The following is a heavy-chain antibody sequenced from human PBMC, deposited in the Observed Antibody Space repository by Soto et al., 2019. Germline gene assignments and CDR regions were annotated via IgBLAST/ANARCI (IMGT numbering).Heavy chain of an antibody. CDR3: ATDSNYDVSNSF. Sequence: ASVKVSCKASGYTFTSYGISWVRQAPGQGLEWMGWISAYNGNTNYAQKLQGRVTMTTDTSTSTAYMELRSLRSDDTAVYYCATDSNYDVSNSFWGQGTLVTVSS. V-gene: IGHV1-18*04. D-gene: IGHD3-3*01. CDR2: ISAYNGNT. CDR1: GYTFTSYG. J-gene: IGHJ4*02.